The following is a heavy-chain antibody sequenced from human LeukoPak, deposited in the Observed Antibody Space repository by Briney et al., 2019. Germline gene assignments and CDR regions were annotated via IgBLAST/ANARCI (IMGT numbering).Heavy chain of an antibody. D-gene: IGHD3-10*01. Sequence: GGSLRLSCAASGFTFSTYWMHWVRRAPGKGLVWVSRISTDGSVTSYADFVKGRFTISRDNAKNTMYLQMNSLRAEDTAVYYCARIGGSGSYSGHYFDHWGQGTLVTVSS. CDR3: ARIGGSGSYSGHYFDH. J-gene: IGHJ4*02. CDR2: ISTDGSVT. CDR1: GFTFSTYW. V-gene: IGHV3-74*01.